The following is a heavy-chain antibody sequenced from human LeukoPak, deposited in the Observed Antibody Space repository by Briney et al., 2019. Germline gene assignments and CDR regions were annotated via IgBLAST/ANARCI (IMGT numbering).Heavy chain of an antibody. V-gene: IGHV4-39*01. J-gene: IGHJ4*02. CDR1: GYSISSSSYY. CDR3: ARVKAVAGSFDY. CDR2: IYYSGST. Sequence: SETLSLICTVSGYSISSSSYYWGWIRQPRGKGLEWIGSIYYSGSTYYNPSLKSRVTISVDTSKNQFSLKLSSVTAADTAVYYCARVKAVAGSFDYWGQGTLVTVSS. D-gene: IGHD6-19*01.